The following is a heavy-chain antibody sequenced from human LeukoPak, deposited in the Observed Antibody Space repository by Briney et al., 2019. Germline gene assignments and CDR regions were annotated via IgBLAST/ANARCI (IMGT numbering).Heavy chain of an antibody. CDR1: GFTFSSYA. Sequence: HPGRSLRLSCAASGFTFSSYAMHWVRQAPGKGLEWVAVISYDGSNKYYADSVKGRFTISRDNSKNTLYLQMNSLRAEDTAVYYCAKDFEASGSYPDYWGQGTLVTVSS. CDR2: ISYDGSNK. D-gene: IGHD1-26*01. CDR3: AKDFEASGSYPDY. J-gene: IGHJ4*02. V-gene: IGHV3-30*04.